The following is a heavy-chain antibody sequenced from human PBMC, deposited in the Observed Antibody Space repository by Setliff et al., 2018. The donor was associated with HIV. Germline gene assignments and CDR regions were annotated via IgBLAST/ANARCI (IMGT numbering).Heavy chain of an antibody. D-gene: IGHD3-10*01. CDR3: AHRGGYGAGSVYFFDV. CDR1: GFSLSTSAMR. Sequence: SGPTLVNPTQTLTLTCTFSGFSLSTSAMRVSWIRQPPGKALEWLARIDWDDDKFYSTSLKTRLTISKDTSKNQVVLTMTNVDPVDTATYYCAHRGGYGAGSVYFFDVWGQGSLVTVSS. CDR2: IDWDDDK. V-gene: IGHV2-70*12. J-gene: IGHJ4*02.